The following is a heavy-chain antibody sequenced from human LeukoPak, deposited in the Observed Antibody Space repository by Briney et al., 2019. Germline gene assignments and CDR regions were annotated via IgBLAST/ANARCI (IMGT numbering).Heavy chain of an antibody. V-gene: IGHV3-30*02. CDR2: IRYDGSNK. D-gene: IGHD6-6*01. J-gene: IGHJ4*02. CDR1: GFTFSTYG. CDR3: AKLAYSSSSSVEY. Sequence: GGSLRLPCAASGFTFSTYGMHWVRQAPGKGLEWVAFIRYDGSNKYYADSVKGRFTISRDNSKNTLYLQMNSLRAEDTAVYYCAKLAYSSSSSVEYWGQGTLVTVPS.